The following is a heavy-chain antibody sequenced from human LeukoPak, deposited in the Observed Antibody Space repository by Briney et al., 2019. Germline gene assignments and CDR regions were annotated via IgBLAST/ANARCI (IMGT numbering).Heavy chain of an antibody. V-gene: IGHV4-61*02. CDR1: GDSISSGDYY. D-gene: IGHD4-17*01. CDR2: ISSSGST. CDR3: ARMYGDYVFDYYYMDV. Sequence: SETLSLTCTVSGDSISSGDYYWSWIRQPAGKGLEWIGRISSSGSTNYNPSLKSRVTISADTSKNQFSLKLSSVTAADTAVYYCARMYGDYVFDYYYMDVWGKGTTVTISS. J-gene: IGHJ6*03.